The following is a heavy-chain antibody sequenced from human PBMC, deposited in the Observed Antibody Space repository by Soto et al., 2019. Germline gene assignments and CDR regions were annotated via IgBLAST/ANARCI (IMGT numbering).Heavy chain of an antibody. D-gene: IGHD3-22*01. CDR1: GFTFSSYS. J-gene: IGHJ6*02. Sequence: GGSLRLSCAASGFTFSSYSMNWVRQAPGKGLEWVSSISSSSSYIYYADSVKGRFTISRDNAKNSLYLQMNSLRAEDTAVYYCASFEYYYDSSGYYPYGMDVWGQGTTVTVSS. CDR3: ASFEYYYDSSGYYPYGMDV. V-gene: IGHV3-21*01. CDR2: ISSSSSYI.